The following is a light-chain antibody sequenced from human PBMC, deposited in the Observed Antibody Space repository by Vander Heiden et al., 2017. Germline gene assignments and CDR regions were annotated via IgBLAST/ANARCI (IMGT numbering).Light chain of an antibody. CDR2: EDS. V-gene: IGLV3-21*02. Sequence: SYLLTHQPSVSVAPVQTARVTCAGTKIGSKSVHWYQQKQGQAPVRVVDEDSARPSGIPERFSGSNSGETATRNINRVEAGDEANYSWQAWDSSNDHLVFGGGTKLTVL. CDR3: QAWDSSNDHLV. CDR1: KIGSKS. J-gene: IGLJ2*01.